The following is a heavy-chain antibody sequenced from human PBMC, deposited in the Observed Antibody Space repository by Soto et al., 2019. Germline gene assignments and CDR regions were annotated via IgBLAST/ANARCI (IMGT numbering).Heavy chain of an antibody. D-gene: IGHD3-16*01. Sequence: PSEILSLTCTVSGGSISSSSYYWGWIRQPPGKGLEWIGSIYYSGSTYYNPSLKSRVTISVDTSKNQFSLKLSSVTAADTAVYYCARLGGEKGWPNYGMDVWGQGTTVTVSS. CDR2: IYYSGST. J-gene: IGHJ6*02. V-gene: IGHV4-39*01. CDR1: GGSISSSSYY. CDR3: ARLGGEKGWPNYGMDV.